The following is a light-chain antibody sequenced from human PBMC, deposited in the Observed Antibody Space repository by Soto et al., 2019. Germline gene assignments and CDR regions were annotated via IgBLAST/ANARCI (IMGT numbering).Light chain of an antibody. J-gene: IGKJ4*01. CDR1: QGISSY. Sequence: DIQLTQSPSFLSASVGDRVTMSGRASQGISSYLAWYQQKPGKAPKLLIYAASTLQSGVPSRFSGSGSGTEFTLTISSLQPEDFATYYCQQLNSYPLTFGGGTKVDI. CDR3: QQLNSYPLT. CDR2: AAS. V-gene: IGKV1-9*01.